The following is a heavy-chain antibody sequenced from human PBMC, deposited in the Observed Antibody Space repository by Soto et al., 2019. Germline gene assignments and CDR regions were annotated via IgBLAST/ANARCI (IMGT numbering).Heavy chain of an antibody. J-gene: IGHJ4*02. D-gene: IGHD6-19*01. CDR2: IRNKANSYTT. Sequence: EVQLVESGGGLVQPGGSLRLSCAASGFTFSDHYMDWVRQAPGRGLEWVGRIRNKANSYTTQYAASVKGRFTISRDDSKNSLYLQMNSLQTEDTAVYYCAREGYASGWRAFFDYWGQGTLVTVSS. CDR3: AREGYASGWRAFFDY. V-gene: IGHV3-72*01. CDR1: GFTFSDHY.